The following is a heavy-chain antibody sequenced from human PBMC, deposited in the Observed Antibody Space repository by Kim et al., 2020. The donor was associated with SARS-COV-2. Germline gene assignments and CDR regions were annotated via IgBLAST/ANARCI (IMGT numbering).Heavy chain of an antibody. Sequence: SETLSLTCTVSGGSISSYYWSWIRQPPGKGLEWVGYIYYSGSTNYNPSLKSRIAISVDTSKNQISLKLSSVTAADTAVYYCARGHDFWSGTGGWFDPWGQGTLVTVSS. CDR2: IYYSGST. J-gene: IGHJ5*02. V-gene: IGHV4-59*01. CDR1: GGSISSYY. D-gene: IGHD3-3*01. CDR3: ARGHDFWSGTGGWFDP.